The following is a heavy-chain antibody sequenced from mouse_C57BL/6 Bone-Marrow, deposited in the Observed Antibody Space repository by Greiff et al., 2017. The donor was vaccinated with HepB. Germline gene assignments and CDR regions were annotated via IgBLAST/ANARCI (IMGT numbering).Heavy chain of an antibody. CDR2: IYPRSGNT. CDR1: GYTFTSYG. CDR3: ARSVPFCYYAMDF. V-gene: IGHV1-81*01. Sequence: VQLQQSGAELARPGASVKLSCKASGYTFTSYGISWVKQRTGQGLEWIGEIYPRSGNTYYNEKFKGKATLTADKASSTAYMELRSLTSEDSAVYFGARSVPFCYYAMDFWGQGTAVTVSA. J-gene: IGHJ4*01.